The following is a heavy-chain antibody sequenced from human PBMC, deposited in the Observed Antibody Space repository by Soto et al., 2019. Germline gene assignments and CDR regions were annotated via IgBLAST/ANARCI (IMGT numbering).Heavy chain of an antibody. CDR3: AREGSSTTVTVRRNFDY. V-gene: IGHV1-69*01. CDR1: GGTFSSYA. CDR2: IIPIFGTA. D-gene: IGHD4-17*01. Sequence: QVQLVQSGAEVKKPGSSVKVSCKASGGTFSSYAISWVRQAPGQGLEWMGGIIPIFGTANYAQKFQGRVTITADESTSTAYMERSSLRSEDTAVYYCAREGSSTTVTVRRNFDYWGQGTLVNVSS. J-gene: IGHJ4*02.